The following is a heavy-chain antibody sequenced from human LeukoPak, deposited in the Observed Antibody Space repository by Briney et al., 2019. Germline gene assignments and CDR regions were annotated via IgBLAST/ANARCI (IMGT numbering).Heavy chain of an antibody. CDR3: ARESGYSFDY. J-gene: IGHJ4*02. CDR2: ISSGDSTT. D-gene: IGHD5-12*01. CDR1: GFTFSDYY. Sequence: GGSLRLSCAASGFTFSDYYMSWIRQAPGKGLEWLSYISSGDSTTFYADSVKGRFTISRDNAKNSLYLQMNSLRAEDTAVYYCARESGYSFDYWGQGTLVTVSS. V-gene: IGHV3-11*01.